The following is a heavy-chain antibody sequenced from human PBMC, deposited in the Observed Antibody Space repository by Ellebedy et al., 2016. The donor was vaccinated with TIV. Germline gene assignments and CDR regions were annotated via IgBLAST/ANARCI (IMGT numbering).Heavy chain of an antibody. CDR1: GFTFSDSW. CDR3: ARFPSAWYFDL. Sequence: GGSLRLXXAASGFTFSDSWMSWVRQAPGKGLEWISYISNSGSSIYYADSVKGRFTISRDTAKNSLYLQMNGLRAEDTAVYYCARFPSAWYFDLWGRGTLVSVSS. D-gene: IGHD3-3*01. CDR2: ISNSGSSI. V-gene: IGHV3-11*01. J-gene: IGHJ2*01.